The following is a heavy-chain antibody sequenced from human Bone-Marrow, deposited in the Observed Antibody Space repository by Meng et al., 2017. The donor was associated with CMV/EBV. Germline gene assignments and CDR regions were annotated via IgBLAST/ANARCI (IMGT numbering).Heavy chain of an antibody. J-gene: IGHJ5*02. V-gene: IGHV4-34*01. CDR2: INHSGST. CDR1: GGSFSGYY. Sequence: SETLSLTCAVYGGSFSGYYWSWIRQPPGKGLEWIGEINHSGSTNYNPSLKSRVTISVDTSKNQFSLKLSSVTAADTVVYYCARDGGSGGWFDPWGQGTLVTVSS. D-gene: IGHD2-15*01. CDR3: ARDGGSGGWFDP.